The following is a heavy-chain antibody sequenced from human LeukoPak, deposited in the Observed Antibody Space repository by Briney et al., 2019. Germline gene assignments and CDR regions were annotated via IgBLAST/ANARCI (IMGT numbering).Heavy chain of an antibody. Sequence: SETLSLTCTVSGGSISSSSYYWGWIRQPPGKGLEWIGSIYYSGSTYCNPSLKSRVTISVDTSKNQFSLKLSSVTAADTAVYYCASYWEMATIFGGSKPHFDYWGQGTLVTVSS. D-gene: IGHD5-24*01. CDR2: IYYSGST. V-gene: IGHV4-39*07. J-gene: IGHJ4*02. CDR1: GGSISSSSYY. CDR3: ASYWEMATIFGGSKPHFDY.